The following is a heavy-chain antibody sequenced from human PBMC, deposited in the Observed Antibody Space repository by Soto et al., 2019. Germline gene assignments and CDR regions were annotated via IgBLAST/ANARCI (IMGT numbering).Heavy chain of an antibody. V-gene: IGHV3-53*02. Sequence: EVQLVETGGGLIQPGGSLRLSCAVSGFTVSTNYMSWVRQAPGQGLEWVSVIYYDDGSTYYADAVKGRFSISRDSSRNTLDFQMNRLRAEDTAVYYCASGQQVILRYYYGLDVWGQGTTVTVSS. CDR1: GFTVSTNY. J-gene: IGHJ6*02. D-gene: IGHD6-13*01. CDR3: ASGQQVILRYYYGLDV. CDR2: IYYDDGST.